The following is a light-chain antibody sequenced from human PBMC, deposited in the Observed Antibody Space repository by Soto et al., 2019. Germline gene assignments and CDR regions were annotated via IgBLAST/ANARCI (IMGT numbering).Light chain of an antibody. V-gene: IGKV3-20*01. J-gene: IGKJ5*01. CDR3: QRYGSSAPIT. CDR2: DAS. Sequence: IVLTQSPGTLSLSPGERATVSCRASQSVSSNSLAWYQQKPGQAPRLLIYDASRRATDIPDRFSGSGSGTDFTLTISRLEPEDFAVYYCQRYGSSAPITFGQGTRLEIK. CDR1: QSVSSNS.